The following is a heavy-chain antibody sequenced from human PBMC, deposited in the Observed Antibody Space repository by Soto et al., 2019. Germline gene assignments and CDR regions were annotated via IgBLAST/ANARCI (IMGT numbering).Heavy chain of an antibody. Sequence: PSETLSLTCSVSGFAISRGYYWSWVRRPPGKGLEWIGSIYPSVSSYHNPSLATRLRLSMDTSKNQFTLNLTSVTAADTALYFCAREKVGTTFFDNWGQGIQVTVSS. CDR1: GFAISRGYY. J-gene: IGHJ4*02. CDR3: AREKVGTTFFDN. V-gene: IGHV4-38-2*02. D-gene: IGHD1-1*01. CDR2: IYPSVSS.